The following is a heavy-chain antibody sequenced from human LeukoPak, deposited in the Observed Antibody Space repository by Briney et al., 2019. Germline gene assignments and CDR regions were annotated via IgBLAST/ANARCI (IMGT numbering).Heavy chain of an antibody. D-gene: IGHD3-9*01. CDR1: GFTFTDYS. CDR3: AKDPTAYYDFMTGYFSYSFVS. Sequence: PGRSLRLSCAASGFTFTDYSMHWVRQAPGRGLEWVAVISYDGNNKDYADSVKGRTTISRDNSKNTLYLQLNVPTPDDTAVYCCAKDPTAYYDFMTGYFSYSFVSWGQGTLVIASS. CDR2: ISYDGNNK. J-gene: IGHJ4*02. V-gene: IGHV3-30*04.